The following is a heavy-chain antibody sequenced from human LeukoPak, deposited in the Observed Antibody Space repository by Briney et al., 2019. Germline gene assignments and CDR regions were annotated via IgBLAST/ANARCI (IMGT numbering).Heavy chain of an antibody. J-gene: IGHJ4*02. CDR3: ARGPYCSGGSCYSVDDY. Sequence: ASVKVSCKASGYTFTSYYMHWVRQAPGQGLEWMGIINPSGGSTSYAQKFQGRVTMTRDTSTSTVCMELSSLRSEDTAVYYCARGPYCSGGSCYSVDDYWGQGTLVTVSS. V-gene: IGHV1-46*01. D-gene: IGHD2-15*01. CDR1: GYTFTSYY. CDR2: INPSGGST.